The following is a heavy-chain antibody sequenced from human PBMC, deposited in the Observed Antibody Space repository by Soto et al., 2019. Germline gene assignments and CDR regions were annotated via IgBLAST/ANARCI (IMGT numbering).Heavy chain of an antibody. CDR2: INHSGTT. D-gene: IGHD3-10*01. CDR3: ASTAGILLWFGELLYFFEF. Sequence: QVHLQQWGAGLLKPSETLSLTCAVYGGTFSGYYWRWIRQPPGKGLEWIGAINHSGTTNYNPSLKSRVTISIDRSKNQFSLKLSPATAADTAVYYCASTAGILLWFGELLYFFEFWGQGTLVTV. CDR1: GGTFSGYY. V-gene: IGHV4-34*01. J-gene: IGHJ4*02.